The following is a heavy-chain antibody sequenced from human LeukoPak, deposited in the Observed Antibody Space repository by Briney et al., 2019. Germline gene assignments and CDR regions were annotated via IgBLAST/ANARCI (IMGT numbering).Heavy chain of an antibody. V-gene: IGHV3-7*01. CDR3: ARGGGTLSISKGHIFDL. D-gene: IGHD2-15*01. CDR2: MKPDGGEK. Sequence: GGSLRLSCAASGFTFSSFWMSWVRQAPGKGLEWVANMKPDGGEKYYVDSVKGRLIISRDNAKNSLYLQMNSLRAEDTAVYYCARGGGTLSISKGHIFDLWGQGTRVTVSS. J-gene: IGHJ5*02. CDR1: GFTFSSFW.